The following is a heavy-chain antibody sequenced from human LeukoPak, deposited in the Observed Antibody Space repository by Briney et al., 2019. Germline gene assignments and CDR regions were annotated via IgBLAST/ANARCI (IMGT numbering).Heavy chain of an antibody. CDR3: ASMVRGEVAAAATNNWFDP. J-gene: IGHJ5*02. D-gene: IGHD3-10*01. V-gene: IGHV4-59*08. CDR1: GGSISSYY. Sequence: SETLSLTCTVSGGSISSYYWSWIRQPPGKELEWIGYIYYSGSTNYNPSLKSRVTISVDTSKNQSSLKLSSVTAADTAVYYCASMVRGEVAAAATNNWFDPWGQGTLVTVSS. CDR2: IYYSGST.